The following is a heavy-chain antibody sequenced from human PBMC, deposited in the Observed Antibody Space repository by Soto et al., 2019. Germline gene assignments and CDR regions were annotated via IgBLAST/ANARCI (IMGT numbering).Heavy chain of an antibody. CDR1: GGSIRSYY. Sequence: PSETLSLTCTVSGGSIRSYYGSWIRQPPGKGLEWIGYIYYSGSTNYNPSLKSRVTISVDTSKNQFSLKLSSVTAADTAVYYCARRYGYGFDYWGQGTLVTVPQ. J-gene: IGHJ4*02. CDR2: IYYSGST. CDR3: ARRYGYGFDY. D-gene: IGHD5-12*01. V-gene: IGHV4-59*01.